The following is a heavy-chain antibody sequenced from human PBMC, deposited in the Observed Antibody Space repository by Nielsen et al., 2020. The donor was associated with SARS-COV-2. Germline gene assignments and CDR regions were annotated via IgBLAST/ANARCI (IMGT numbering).Heavy chain of an antibody. CDR2: IFHTGSI. CDR3: ARGRGQWLSEYFQD. D-gene: IGHD6-19*01. CDR1: GGSISSYY. V-gene: IGHV4-39*07. Sequence: SETLSLTCAVSGGSISSYYWGWIRQSPGKGLEWIGTIFHTGSIYLNPSLRGRVTISVDTSWNQFSLRLSSVTAADTGVYYCARGRGQWLSEYFQDWGQGTLVSVSS. J-gene: IGHJ1*01.